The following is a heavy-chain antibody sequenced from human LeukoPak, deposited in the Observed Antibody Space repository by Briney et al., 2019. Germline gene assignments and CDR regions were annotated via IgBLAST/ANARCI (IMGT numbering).Heavy chain of an antibody. V-gene: IGHV3-30-3*01. CDR3: ARARNNYDSSGYSALDY. Sequence: GRSLRLSCAVSGFTFSRYAMYWVRQAPGKGLEWVALISYDGSDKYYPDSVKGRFTISRDNSKNTLYLQMNSLRAEDTAVYYCARARNNYDSSGYSALDYWGQGTLVTVSS. CDR2: ISYDGSDK. D-gene: IGHD3-22*01. CDR1: GFTFSRYA. J-gene: IGHJ4*02.